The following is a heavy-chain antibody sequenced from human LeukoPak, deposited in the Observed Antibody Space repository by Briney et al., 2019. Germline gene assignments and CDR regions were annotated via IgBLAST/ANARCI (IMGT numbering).Heavy chain of an antibody. CDR3: ARDLTAEDPSY. D-gene: IGHD7-27*01. Sequence: PGGSLRLSCAASGFTVSSYYMNWVRQTPGKGLEWVSVIYSGGTTYYADSVKGRFTVSRDNSKNTLYLQMNSLRAEDTAVYYCARDLTAEDPSYWGQGTLVTVSS. CDR2: IYSGGTT. J-gene: IGHJ4*02. CDR1: GFTVSSYY. V-gene: IGHV3-66*01.